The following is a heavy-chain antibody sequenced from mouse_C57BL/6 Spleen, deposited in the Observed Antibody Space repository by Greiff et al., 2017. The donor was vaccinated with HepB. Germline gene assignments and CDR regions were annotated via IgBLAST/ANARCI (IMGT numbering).Heavy chain of an antibody. J-gene: IGHJ2*01. D-gene: IGHD2-4*01. Sequence: VQLVESGAELVKPGASVKLSCKASGYTFTSYWMHWVKQRPGQGLEWIGMIHPNSGSTNYNEKFKSKATLTVDKSSSTAYMQLSSLTSEDSAVYYCAREGDYDAFDYWGQGTTLTVSS. CDR2: IHPNSGST. V-gene: IGHV1-64*01. CDR3: AREGDYDAFDY. CDR1: GYTFTSYW.